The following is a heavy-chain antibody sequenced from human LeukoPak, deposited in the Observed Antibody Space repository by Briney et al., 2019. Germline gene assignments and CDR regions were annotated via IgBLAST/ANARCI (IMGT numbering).Heavy chain of an antibody. D-gene: IGHD4-23*01. CDR1: X. Sequence: XXNWVRQAPGKGLEWVSSISSSSSYIYYADSVKGRFTISRDNAKNSLYLQMNSLRAEDTAVYYCARDGDTVLTRGYYYYMDVWGKGTTVTVSS. CDR2: ISSSSSYI. V-gene: IGHV3-21*01. CDR3: ARDGDTVLTRGYYYYMDV. J-gene: IGHJ6*03.